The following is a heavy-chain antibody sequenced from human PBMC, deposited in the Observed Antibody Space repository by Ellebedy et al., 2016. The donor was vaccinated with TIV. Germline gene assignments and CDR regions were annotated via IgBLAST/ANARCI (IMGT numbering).Heavy chain of an antibody. V-gene: IGHV1-2*02. Sequence: ASVKVSCKASGYTFTAYHIHWVRQDPGRGLEWMGWIYHYSGGTNYAPKFKGRVTMTRDMSISTAYMELSGLKSDDTAVYYCAAFPYISRSSAYWGQGTLVSVSS. D-gene: IGHD2-2*01. CDR3: AAFPYISRSSAY. CDR1: GYTFTAYH. CDR2: IYHYSGGT. J-gene: IGHJ4*02.